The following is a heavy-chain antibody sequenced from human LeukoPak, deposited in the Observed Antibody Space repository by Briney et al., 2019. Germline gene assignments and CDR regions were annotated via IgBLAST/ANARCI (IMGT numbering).Heavy chain of an antibody. CDR1: GGSTNSGAYY. Sequence: SETLSLTCTVSGGSTNSGAYYWRWLRQPAGRGLEWIGRMYTSGSTNYNPSLKSRVTISRATSKNQFSLKLSSMTAADTAVYYCARTEHSYGADALDTWGQGTMVTVSS. V-gene: IGHV4-61*02. J-gene: IGHJ3*02. CDR3: ARTEHSYGADALDT. D-gene: IGHD5-18*01. CDR2: MYTSGST.